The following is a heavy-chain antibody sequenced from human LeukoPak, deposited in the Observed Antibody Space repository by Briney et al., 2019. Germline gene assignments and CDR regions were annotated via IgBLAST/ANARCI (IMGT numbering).Heavy chain of an antibody. Sequence: GGSLRLSCAASGFTFSSYSMNWVRQAPGKGLEWVSSISSSSSYIYYADSVKGRFTISRDNAKNSLYLQMNSLRAEDTAVYYYARDGPWLVGFDYWGQGTLVTVSS. J-gene: IGHJ4*02. CDR1: GFTFSSYS. CDR3: ARDGPWLVGFDY. V-gene: IGHV3-21*01. CDR2: ISSSSSYI. D-gene: IGHD6-19*01.